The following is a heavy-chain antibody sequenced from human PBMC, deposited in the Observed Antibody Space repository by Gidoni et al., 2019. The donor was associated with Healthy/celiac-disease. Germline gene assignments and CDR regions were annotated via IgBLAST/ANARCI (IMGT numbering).Heavy chain of an antibody. J-gene: IGHJ3*02. CDR2: IYYSGST. CDR3: ARRNSRGAFDI. Sequence: QLQLQESGPGLVKPSETLSLPCTVSGGSISSSSYYWGWIRQPPGKVLEWIGSIYYSGSTYYNPSLKSRVTISVDTSKNQFSLKLSSVTAADTAVYYCARRNSRGAFDIWGQGTMVTVSS. V-gene: IGHV4-39*01. CDR1: GGSISSSSYY. D-gene: IGHD3-10*01.